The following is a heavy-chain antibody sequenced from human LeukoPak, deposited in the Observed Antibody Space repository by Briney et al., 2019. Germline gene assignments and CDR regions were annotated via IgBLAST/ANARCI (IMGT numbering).Heavy chain of an antibody. D-gene: IGHD2-21*02. Sequence: SETLSLTCTVSGGFISSYYWSWIRQPPGKGLEWIGYIYYSGSTNYNPSLKSRVTISVDTSKNQFSLKLSSVTAADTAVYYCARSVVVTAIEIWGQGTMVTVSS. V-gene: IGHV4-59*08. CDR2: IYYSGST. CDR3: ARSVVVTAIEI. CDR1: GGFISSYY. J-gene: IGHJ3*02.